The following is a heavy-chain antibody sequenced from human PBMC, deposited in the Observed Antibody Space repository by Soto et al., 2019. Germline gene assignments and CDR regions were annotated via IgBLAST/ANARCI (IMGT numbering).Heavy chain of an antibody. CDR2: IYYTGSP. CDR3: SRGGWSMDV. Sequence: SETLSLTCTVSGGSISNHYWSWIRQPPGKGLEWIGYIYYTGSPKYNASLESRVTISVDTPKNQLSLKLISVTAADTAVYFCSRGGWSMDVWGQGTTVTVSS. CDR1: GGSISNHY. J-gene: IGHJ6*02. V-gene: IGHV4-59*11. D-gene: IGHD2-15*01.